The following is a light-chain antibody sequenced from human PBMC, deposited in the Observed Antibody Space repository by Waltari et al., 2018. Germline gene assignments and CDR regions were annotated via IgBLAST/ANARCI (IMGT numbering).Light chain of an antibody. J-gene: IGKJ3*01. CDR1: QSFGGS. V-gene: IGKV1-5*01. Sequence: DIQMTQSPSTLSASVGDRVTITCRPSQSFGGSLAWFQQKPWKALKLLIYDASTLEHGVPSRFSGSGSGTEFTLTVSSLQPDDFATYYCQQYNNFPFTFGPGTTV. CDR3: QQYNNFPFT. CDR2: DAS.